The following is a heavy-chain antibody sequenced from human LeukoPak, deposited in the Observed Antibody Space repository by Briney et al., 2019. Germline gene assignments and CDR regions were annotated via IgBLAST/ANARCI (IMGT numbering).Heavy chain of an antibody. J-gene: IGHJ4*02. V-gene: IGHV3-9*01. CDR2: ISWNSGSI. CDR1: GFTFDDYA. CDR3: AKVGYSYGFDY. D-gene: IGHD5-18*01. Sequence: PGGSLRLSCAASGFTFDDYAMHWVRQAPGKGLEWVSGISWNSGSIGYADSVKGRFTISRDNAKNSLYLQMNSLRAEDTALYYCAKVGYSYGFDYWGQGTLVTVSS.